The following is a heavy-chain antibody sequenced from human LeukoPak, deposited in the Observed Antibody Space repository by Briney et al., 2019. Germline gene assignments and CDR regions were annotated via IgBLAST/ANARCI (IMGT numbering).Heavy chain of an antibody. D-gene: IGHD1-1*01. CDR2: KKQDGSEK. CDR3: ATGGY. V-gene: IGHV3-7*01. Sequence: SGGSLRLSCAASGFTFSSSWMTWVRQAPGKGLEWLAKKKQDGSEKYYVDSVKGRFTISRDNAKNSLYLQMNSLRTDDTAVSYCATGGYWGQGTLVTVSS. J-gene: IGHJ4*02. CDR1: GFTFSSSW.